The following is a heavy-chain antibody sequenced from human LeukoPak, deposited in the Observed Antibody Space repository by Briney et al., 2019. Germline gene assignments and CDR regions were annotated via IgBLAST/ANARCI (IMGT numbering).Heavy chain of an antibody. V-gene: IGHV3-53*01. CDR1: GFTVSSNY. CDR2: IYSGGST. CDR3: ARTPLHAFDI. Sequence: GGSLRFSCAASGFTVSSNYMSWVRQAPGKGLEWVSVIYSGGSTYYADSVKGRFTISRDNSKNTLYLQMNSLRAEDTAVYYCARTPLHAFDIWGQGTMVTVSS. J-gene: IGHJ3*02.